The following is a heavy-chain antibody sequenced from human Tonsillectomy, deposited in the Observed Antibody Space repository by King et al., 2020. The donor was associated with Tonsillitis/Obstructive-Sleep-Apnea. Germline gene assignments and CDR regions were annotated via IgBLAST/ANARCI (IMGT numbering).Heavy chain of an antibody. Sequence: VQLVESGAEVKKPGESLKISCKGSGYSFTTYWIGWVRQMPGKGLEWMGIIYPGDSDTRYRPSFQGQVTISADKSISTAYLQWSSLKASDTAIYYCARRDCSGGSCYEAAFDIWGQGTMVTVSS. D-gene: IGHD2-15*01. J-gene: IGHJ3*02. V-gene: IGHV5-51*01. CDR2: IYPGDSDT. CDR1: GYSFTTYW. CDR3: ARRDCSGGSCYEAAFDI.